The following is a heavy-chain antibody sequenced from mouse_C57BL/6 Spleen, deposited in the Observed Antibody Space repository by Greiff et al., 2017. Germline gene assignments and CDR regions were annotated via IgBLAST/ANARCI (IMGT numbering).Heavy chain of an antibody. CDR3: ARDRDCYGSSNWYFGV. Sequence: EVQGVESGGGLVKPGGSLKLSCAASGFTFSSYAMSWVRQTPEKRLEWVATISDGGSYTYYPDNVKGRFTISRDNAKNNLYLQMRNLKSEDTAMYYCARDRDCYGSSNWYFGVWGTGTTVTVSS. CDR1: GFTFSSYA. J-gene: IGHJ1*03. CDR2: ISDGGSYT. D-gene: IGHD1-1*01. V-gene: IGHV5-4*01.